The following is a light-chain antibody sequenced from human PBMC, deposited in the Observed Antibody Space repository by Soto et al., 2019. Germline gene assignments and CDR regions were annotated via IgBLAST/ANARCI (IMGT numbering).Light chain of an antibody. J-gene: IGKJ5*01. V-gene: IGKV3-15*01. CDR2: GAS. Sequence: IVMTLSPATLSVSQGERATLSCRASQSVSSNLAWYQQKPGQAPRLLIYGASTRATGIPARFSGSGSGTEFTLTISSLQSEDFAVYYCQQYSSSSITFGQGTRLEIK. CDR3: QQYSSSSIT. CDR1: QSVSSN.